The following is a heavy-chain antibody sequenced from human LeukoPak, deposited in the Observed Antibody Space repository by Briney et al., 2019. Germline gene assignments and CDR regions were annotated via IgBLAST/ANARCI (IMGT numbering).Heavy chain of an antibody. CDR2: INHSGST. CDR3: ARGRYDSSGYFDY. D-gene: IGHD3-22*01. Sequence: SETLSLTCAVYGGSFSGYYWSWIRQPPGKGLEWIGVINHSGSTNYNPSLKSRVTISVDTSKNQFSLKLSSVTAADTAVYYCARGRYDSSGYFDYWGQGTLVTVSS. V-gene: IGHV4-34*01. CDR1: GGSFSGYY. J-gene: IGHJ4*02.